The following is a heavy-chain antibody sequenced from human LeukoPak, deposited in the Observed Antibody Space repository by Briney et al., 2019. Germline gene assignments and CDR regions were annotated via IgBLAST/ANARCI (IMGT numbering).Heavy chain of an antibody. D-gene: IGHD3-10*01. CDR2: LYYSGST. J-gene: IGHJ4*02. Sequence: PSETLSLTCTVSGDSISSSSYYWGWIRQPPGKGLEWLGSLYYSGSTYYNPSLKSRVTISVDTSKNQFSLKLSSVTAADTAVYYCARADGEWRIFDYWGQGTLVTVSS. CDR3: ARADGEWRIFDY. V-gene: IGHV4-39*07. CDR1: GDSISSSSYY.